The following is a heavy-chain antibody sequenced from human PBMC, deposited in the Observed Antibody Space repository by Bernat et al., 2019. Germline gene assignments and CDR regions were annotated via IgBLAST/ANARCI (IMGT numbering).Heavy chain of an antibody. V-gene: IGHV4-59*08. Sequence: QVQLEESGPGLVKTSETLSLTCSVSGGSISGYYWSWIRQPPGKGLEWIGYIYYAGTTLYSPSLKSRVTISVDISKNQFSLKLSSVTAADTAVYYCARHDAVAVPGRGMGVWGQGTTVTVSS. CDR2: IYYAGTT. CDR1: GGSISGYY. J-gene: IGHJ6*02. D-gene: IGHD6-19*01. CDR3: ARHDAVAVPGRGMGV.